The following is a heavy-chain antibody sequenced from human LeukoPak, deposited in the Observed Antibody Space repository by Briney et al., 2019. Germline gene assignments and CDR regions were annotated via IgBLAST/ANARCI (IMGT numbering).Heavy chain of an antibody. D-gene: IGHD6-6*01. CDR3: ATSRSSYRDDAFDI. CDR1: GYTFTGYY. J-gene: IGHJ3*02. V-gene: IGHV1-2*02. Sequence: ASVKVSCKASGYTFTGYYMHWVRQAPGQGLAWMGWINPNSGGTNYAQKFQGRVTMTRDTSISTAYMELSRLRSDDTAVYYCATSRSSYRDDAFDIWGQGTMVTVSS. CDR2: INPNSGGT.